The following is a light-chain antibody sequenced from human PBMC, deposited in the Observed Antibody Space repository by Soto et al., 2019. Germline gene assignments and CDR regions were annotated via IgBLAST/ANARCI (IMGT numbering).Light chain of an antibody. Sequence: EIVLTQSPGTLSLSPGERATLSCRASQSVSSSYLAWYQQKPGQAPRLLIYGASSRATGIPDRFSGSGSGKDFTLTISRLEPEDFAVYYCQQYGSSPRLFGQGTKLEIK. CDR2: GAS. CDR3: QQYGSSPRL. CDR1: QSVSSSY. V-gene: IGKV3-20*01. J-gene: IGKJ2*01.